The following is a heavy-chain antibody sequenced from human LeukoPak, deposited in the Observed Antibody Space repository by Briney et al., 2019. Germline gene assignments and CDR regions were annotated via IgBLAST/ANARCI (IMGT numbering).Heavy chain of an antibody. Sequence: ASVKVSCKASGYTFTSYYIHWVRQAPGQGLEWMGIINPSGGSTSYPQKFQDRITMTTDTSTSTAYMELRSLGSDDTAVYRCARGLYYDTNGYPALQYWGQGTLVTVSS. CDR2: INPSGGST. CDR3: ARGLYYDTNGYPALQY. V-gene: IGHV1-46*01. D-gene: IGHD3-22*01. J-gene: IGHJ4*02. CDR1: GYTFTSYY.